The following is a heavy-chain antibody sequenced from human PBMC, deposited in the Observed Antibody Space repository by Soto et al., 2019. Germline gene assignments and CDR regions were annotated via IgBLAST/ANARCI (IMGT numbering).Heavy chain of an antibody. D-gene: IGHD5-18*01. CDR3: AHRPRGYTYHFDY. Sequence: QITLKESGPTLVKPTQTLTLTCTFSGFSLSTRGVGVGWIRQPPGKALEWLALIYWDDDEGYSPSLKSRLTLTKDTSKNQVVLIMTNMDPVDTATYYCAHRPRGYTYHFDYWGQGTLVTVSS. CDR2: IYWDDDE. J-gene: IGHJ4*02. V-gene: IGHV2-5*02. CDR1: GFSLSTRGVG.